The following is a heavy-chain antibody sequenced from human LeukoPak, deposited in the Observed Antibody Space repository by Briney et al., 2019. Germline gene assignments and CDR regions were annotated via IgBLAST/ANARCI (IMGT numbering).Heavy chain of an antibody. CDR3: ARAGDTMVTTGNLDY. J-gene: IGHJ4*02. CDR2: ISDSSSYT. V-gene: IGHV3-11*05. Sequence: GGSLRLSCAASGFTFSDYYMSWIRQAPGKGLEWVSHISDSSSYTNYADSIKGRFTISRDNARSSVSLQMNSLRAEDTAVYYCARAGDTMVTTGNLDYWGQGTLVTVSS. CDR1: GFTFSDYY. D-gene: IGHD4-17*01.